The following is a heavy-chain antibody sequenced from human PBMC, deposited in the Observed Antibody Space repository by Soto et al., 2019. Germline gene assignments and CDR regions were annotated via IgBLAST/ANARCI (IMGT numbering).Heavy chain of an antibody. V-gene: IGHV3-30-3*01. D-gene: IGHD3-3*01. CDR2: ISYDGSNK. Sequence: LRLSFAASGFTFSSYAMHWVRQAPGKGLEWVAVISYDGSNKYYADSVKGRFTISRDNSKNTLYLQMNSLRAEDTAVYYCARAATDTIFGVVSYGMDVWGQGTTVTVSS. CDR1: GFTFSSYA. CDR3: ARAATDTIFGVVSYGMDV. J-gene: IGHJ6*02.